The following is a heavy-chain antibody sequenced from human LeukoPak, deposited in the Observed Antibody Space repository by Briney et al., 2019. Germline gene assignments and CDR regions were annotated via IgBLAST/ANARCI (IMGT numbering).Heavy chain of an antibody. D-gene: IGHD3-22*01. CDR2: ISGYNGHT. Sequence: ASVKVSCKASGYTFTSYGISWVRQAPGQGLEWMGWISGYNGHTNYAQKLQGRVTMTTDTSTSTAYMDLRSLRSDDTAAYYCARDRHRRHYYDSSLHPPLDYWGQGTLVTVSS. J-gene: IGHJ4*02. V-gene: IGHV1-18*01. CDR3: ARDRHRRHYYDSSLHPPLDY. CDR1: GYTFTSYG.